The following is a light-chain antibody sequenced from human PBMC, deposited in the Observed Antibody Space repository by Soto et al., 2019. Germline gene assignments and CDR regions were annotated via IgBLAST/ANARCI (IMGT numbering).Light chain of an antibody. Sequence: DIPMTQSPSSLSASVGDRVTITCRASQSISSYLNWYQQKPGKVPKLLIYAASRLQSGVPSRISGSGSGTDFTLTISSLQPEDFATYYCQQSYSTHITFGQGTRLEIK. CDR3: QQSYSTHIT. V-gene: IGKV1-39*01. CDR1: QSISSY. J-gene: IGKJ5*01. CDR2: AAS.